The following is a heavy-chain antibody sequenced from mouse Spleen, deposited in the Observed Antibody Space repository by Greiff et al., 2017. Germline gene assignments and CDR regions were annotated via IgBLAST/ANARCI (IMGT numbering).Heavy chain of an antibody. CDR2: INPNNGGT. CDR1: GYTFTDYN. V-gene: IGHV1-18*01. J-gene: IGHJ3*01. D-gene: IGHD1-3*01. Sequence: EVQLQQSGPELVKPGASVKIPCKASGYTFTDYNMDWVKQSHGKSLEWIGDINPNNGGTIYNQKFKGKATLTVDKSSSTAYMELRSLTSEDTAVYYCARGSGNAWFAYWGQGTLVTVSA. CDR3: ARGSGNAWFAY.